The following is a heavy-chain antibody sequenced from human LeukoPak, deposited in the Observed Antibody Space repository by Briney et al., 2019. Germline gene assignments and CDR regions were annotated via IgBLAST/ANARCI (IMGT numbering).Heavy chain of an antibody. V-gene: IGHV3-9*01. CDR3: ARGRNYYNTSRSPLNWFDP. J-gene: IGHJ5*02. D-gene: IGHD3-22*01. CDR1: GFNFVDYA. CDR2: ISYNSGTI. Sequence: GGSLRLSCAASGFNFVDYAMHWVRQVPGKGLEWVSGISYNSGTIVYADSVKGRFTISRDNAKNTLYLQMNSLRAEDRAVYYCARGRNYYNTSRSPLNWFDPWGQGTLVTVSS.